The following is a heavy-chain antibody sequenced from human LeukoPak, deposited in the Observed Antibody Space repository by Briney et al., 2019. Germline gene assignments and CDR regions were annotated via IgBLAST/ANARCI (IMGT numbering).Heavy chain of an antibody. J-gene: IGHJ4*02. CDR2: VNNDGSAT. CDR3: TSFFETN. CDR1: RFIFTNYW. V-gene: IGHV3-74*01. D-gene: IGHD2/OR15-2a*01. Sequence: PGGSLRLSCAASRFIFTNYWIHWVRQAPGKGLVWVSHVNNDGSATSYADSVKGRFTISRGSAKNTVYLHMNSLRVEDTAVYYCTSFFETNWGQGTLVTVSS.